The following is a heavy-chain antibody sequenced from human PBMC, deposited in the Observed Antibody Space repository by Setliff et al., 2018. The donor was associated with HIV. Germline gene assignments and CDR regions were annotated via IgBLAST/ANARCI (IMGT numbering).Heavy chain of an antibody. CDR2: INHDRTT. CDR3: ARGSRQLTIFGVDFKTNYYFMDV. CDR1: GGSFSGYY. D-gene: IGHD3-3*01. J-gene: IGHJ6*03. V-gene: IGHV4-34*01. Sequence: PSETLSLTCAVYGGSFSGYYWSWIRQPPGKGLEWIGEINHDRTTNYNPSLKSRVTISVDTSKNQFSLTLNSVTAADTAVYYCARGSRQLTIFGVDFKTNYYFMDVWGKGTAVTVSS.